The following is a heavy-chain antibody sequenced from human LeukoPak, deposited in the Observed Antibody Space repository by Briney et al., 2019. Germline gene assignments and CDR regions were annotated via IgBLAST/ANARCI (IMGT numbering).Heavy chain of an antibody. CDR2: INPSGGST. J-gene: IGHJ4*02. CDR1: GYTFTNYY. V-gene: IGHV1-46*01. D-gene: IGHD2-15*01. Sequence: GASVKVSCKASGYTFTNYYMHWVRQAPGQGLEWMGIINPSGGSTSYAQKFQGRVTMTRDTSTSTVYMELSSLRSEDTAVYYCASGYCSGGSCYSLDYWGQGTLVTVSS. CDR3: ASGYCSGGSCYSLDY.